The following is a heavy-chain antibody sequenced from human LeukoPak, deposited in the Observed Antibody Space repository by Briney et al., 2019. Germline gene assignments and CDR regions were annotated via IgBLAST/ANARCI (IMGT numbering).Heavy chain of an antibody. CDR3: ARVNRRPCLALIDY. D-gene: IGHD2/OR15-2a*01. CDR2: IYYSGST. J-gene: IGHJ4*02. CDR1: GGSISSYY. V-gene: IGHV4-59*01. Sequence: SETLSLTCTVSGGSISSYYWSWIRQPPGKGLEWIGYIYYSGSTNYNPSLKSRVTISVDTSQNQFSLKLSSVSAADTAVYYCARVNRRPCLALIDYWGQGTLVTVSS.